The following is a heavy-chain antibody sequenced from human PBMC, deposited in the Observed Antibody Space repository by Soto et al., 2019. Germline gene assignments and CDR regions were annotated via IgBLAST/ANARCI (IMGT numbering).Heavy chain of an antibody. CDR3: ARGGGPYYYYDSSGYYYPHFDY. CDR2: IIPIFGTA. D-gene: IGHD3-22*01. Sequence: ASVKVSCKVSGGTFSSYAISWVRQAPGQGLEWMGGIIPIFGTANYAQKFQGRVTITADESTSTAYMELSSLRSEDTAVYYCARGGGPYYYYDSSGYYYPHFDYWGQGTLVTVSS. J-gene: IGHJ4*02. CDR1: GGTFSSYA. V-gene: IGHV1-69*13.